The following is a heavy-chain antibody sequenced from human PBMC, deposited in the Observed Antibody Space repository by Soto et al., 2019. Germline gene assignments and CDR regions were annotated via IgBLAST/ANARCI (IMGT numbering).Heavy chain of an antibody. V-gene: IGHV3-72*01. Sequence: EAQLVESGGGLVQPGGSLRLSCAASGFTFSDHYMDWVRQAPGKGLEWVGRIGNKANSYITKYAASVKGRFTISRDDSENSVYLQMNSLKAEDTAVYYCAGVPSWEILSGGHGMDVWGQGTTVTVSS. CDR2: IGNKANSYIT. CDR1: GFTFSDHY. CDR3: AGVPSWEILSGGHGMDV. D-gene: IGHD1-26*01. J-gene: IGHJ6*02.